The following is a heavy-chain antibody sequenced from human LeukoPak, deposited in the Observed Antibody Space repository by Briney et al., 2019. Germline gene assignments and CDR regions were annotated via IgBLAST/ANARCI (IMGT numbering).Heavy chain of an antibody. CDR2: IYYSGST. Sequence: SETLSLTCTVSGGSISSYYWSWIRQPPGKGLEWIGYIYYSGSTNYNPSLKSRVTISVDTSKNQFSLRLSSVTAADTAMYYCAREDTAMALDYWGQGTLVTVSS. J-gene: IGHJ4*02. CDR3: AREDTAMALDY. V-gene: IGHV4-59*01. CDR1: GGSISSYY. D-gene: IGHD5-18*01.